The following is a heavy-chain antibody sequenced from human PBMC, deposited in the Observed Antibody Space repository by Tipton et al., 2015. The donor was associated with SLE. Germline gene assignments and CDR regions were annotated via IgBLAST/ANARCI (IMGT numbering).Heavy chain of an antibody. CDR1: GFTFSSHW. Sequence: SLRLSCAASGFTFSSHWMHWVRQAPGKGLVWVSRIKTDGSTTTYADSVEGRFTISRDNSKDTLYLQMNGLRAEDTAVYYCARRDAFDFWGQGTTVIVSS. J-gene: IGHJ3*01. V-gene: IGHV3-74*01. CDR2: IKTDGSTT. CDR3: ARRDAFDF.